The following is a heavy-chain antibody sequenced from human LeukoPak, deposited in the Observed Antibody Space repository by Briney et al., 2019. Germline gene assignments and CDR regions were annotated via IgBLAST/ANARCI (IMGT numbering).Heavy chain of an antibody. CDR3: ATRDV. V-gene: IGHV4-34*01. Sequence: TSETLSLTCAVYGGSFSRYYWSWIRQPPGKGLEWIGEINHSGSTNYNPSFKNRVTITVDTSKNYFSLRLTSVTAADTAVYYCATRDVWAKGTTVTVSS. CDR1: GGSFSRYY. CDR2: INHSGST. J-gene: IGHJ6*04.